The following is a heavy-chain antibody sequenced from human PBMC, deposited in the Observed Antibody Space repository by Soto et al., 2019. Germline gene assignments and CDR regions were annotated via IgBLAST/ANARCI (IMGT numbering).Heavy chain of an antibody. V-gene: IGHV4-59*08. Sequence: SETLSLTCTVSGGSISSYYWSWIRQPPGKGLEWIGYIYYSGSTNYNPSLKSRVTISVDTSKNQFSLKLSSVTAADTAVYYCARNLYGYYYYMDVWGKGTTVTSP. CDR1: GGSISSYY. D-gene: IGHD2-8*01. CDR3: ARNLYGYYYYMDV. J-gene: IGHJ6*03. CDR2: IYYSGST.